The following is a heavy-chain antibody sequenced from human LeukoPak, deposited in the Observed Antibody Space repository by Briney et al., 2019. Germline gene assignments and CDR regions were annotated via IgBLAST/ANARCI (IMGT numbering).Heavy chain of an antibody. D-gene: IGHD3-22*01. CDR3: ASTYLFYDSSGYYYKRQTYYFDY. J-gene: IGHJ4*02. Sequence: SETLSPTCTVSGGSISSSSYYWGWIRQPPGKGLEWIGSIYYSGSTYYNPSLKSRVTISVDTSKNQFSLKLSSVTAADTAVYYCASTYLFYDSSGYYYKRQTYYFDYWGQGTLVTVSS. V-gene: IGHV4-39*01. CDR1: GGSISSSSYY. CDR2: IYYSGST.